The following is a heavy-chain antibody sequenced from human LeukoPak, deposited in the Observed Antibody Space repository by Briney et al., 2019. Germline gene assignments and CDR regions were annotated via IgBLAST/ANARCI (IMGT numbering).Heavy chain of an antibody. D-gene: IGHD6-13*01. V-gene: IGHV4-59*01. Sequence: SSETLSLTCTVSGGSMSTYYWSWIRQPPGKGLEWIGHIYYSGSSNYNPSLKSRVTISLDTSKNQFSLRLSSVTAADTAVYYCARKGPSAAATVDYWGQGTLVTVSS. CDR2: IYYSGSS. CDR3: ARKGPSAAATVDY. J-gene: IGHJ4*02. CDR1: GGSMSTYY.